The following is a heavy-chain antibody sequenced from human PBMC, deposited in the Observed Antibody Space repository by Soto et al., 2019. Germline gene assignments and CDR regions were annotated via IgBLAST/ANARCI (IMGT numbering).Heavy chain of an antibody. Sequence: PSETLSLTCTVSGGSISSYYWSWIRQPAGKGLEWIGRIYTSGSTNYNPSLKSRVTMSVDTSKNQFSLKLSSVTAADTAVYYCARDLGYYDSSGYDYFDYWGQGTLVTVSS. CDR3: ARDLGYYDSSGYDYFDY. D-gene: IGHD3-22*01. CDR1: GGSISSYY. J-gene: IGHJ4*02. CDR2: IYTSGST. V-gene: IGHV4-4*07.